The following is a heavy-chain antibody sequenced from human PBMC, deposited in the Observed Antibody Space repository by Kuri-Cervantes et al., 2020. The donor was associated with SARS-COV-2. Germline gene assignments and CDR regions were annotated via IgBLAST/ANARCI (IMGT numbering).Heavy chain of an antibody. V-gene: IGHV3-33*01. Sequence: GESLKISYAASGFTFSSYGMHWVRQAPGKGLEWVAVIWYDGSNKYYADSVKGRFTISRDNSKNTLYLQMNSLRAEDTAVYYCARAYSSGWYYYYGMDVWGQGTTVTVSS. CDR3: ARAYSSGWYYYYGMDV. CDR2: IWYDGSNK. CDR1: GFTFSSYG. D-gene: IGHD6-19*01. J-gene: IGHJ6*02.